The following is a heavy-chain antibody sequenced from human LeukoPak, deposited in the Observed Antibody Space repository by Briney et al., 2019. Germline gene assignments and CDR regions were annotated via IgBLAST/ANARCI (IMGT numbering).Heavy chain of an antibody. CDR2: INPNGGNT. Sequence: ASVKVSCKASGYTFTTYYMHWVRQAPGQGLEWMGVINPNGGNTNYARKFQGRVTLTSDTSTSTFYMELSSLRSEDTALYYCARGGHSTPRPFDYWGQGTLVTVSS. D-gene: IGHD6-13*01. CDR1: GYTFTTYY. J-gene: IGHJ4*02. CDR3: ARGGHSTPRPFDY. V-gene: IGHV1-46*01.